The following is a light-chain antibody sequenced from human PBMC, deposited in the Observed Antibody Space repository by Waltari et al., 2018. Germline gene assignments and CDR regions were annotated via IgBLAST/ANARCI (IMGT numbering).Light chain of an antibody. J-gene: IGLJ3*02. Sequence: QQRPGHSPAPWIFEDDHSPCGVPDRFFGSIDSSSNSALLTFSGLKTEDEADDYSQSYDSSDLWVFGGGTRLTVL. CDR2: EDD. CDR3: QSYDSSDLWV. V-gene: IGLV6-57*01.